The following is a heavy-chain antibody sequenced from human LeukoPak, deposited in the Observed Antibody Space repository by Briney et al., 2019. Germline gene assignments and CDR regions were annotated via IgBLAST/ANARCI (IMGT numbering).Heavy chain of an antibody. Sequence: SETLSLTCAVYGGSFSGYYWSWIRQPPGKGLEWIGEINHSGSTNYNPSLKSRVTISVDTSNNQFSLKLSSVTAADTAVYYCARGRPDKRYDYWGQGTLVTVSS. V-gene: IGHV4-34*01. CDR2: INHSGST. CDR1: GGSFSGYY. J-gene: IGHJ4*02. CDR3: ARGRPDKRYDY. D-gene: IGHD3-9*01.